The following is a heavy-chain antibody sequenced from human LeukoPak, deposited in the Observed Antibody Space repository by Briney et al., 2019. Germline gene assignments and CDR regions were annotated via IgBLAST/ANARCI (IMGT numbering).Heavy chain of an antibody. D-gene: IGHD3-22*01. Sequence: ASVKVSCKASGYTFTSYAMNWVRQAPGQGLEWMGWINTNTGNPTYAQGFTGRFVFSLDTSVSTAYLHISSLKAEDTAVYYCARDGDRYYYDSSGYYPGDYWGQGTLVTVSS. CDR3: ARDGDRYYYDSSGYYPGDY. V-gene: IGHV7-4-1*02. CDR1: GYTFTSYA. CDR2: INTNTGNP. J-gene: IGHJ4*02.